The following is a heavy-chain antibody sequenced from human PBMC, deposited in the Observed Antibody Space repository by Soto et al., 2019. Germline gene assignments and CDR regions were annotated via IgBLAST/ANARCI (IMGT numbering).Heavy chain of an antibody. CDR3: ARVGQLADWLDP. J-gene: IGHJ5*02. Sequence: ASVKVSCKASGYRLTSYGISWVRQAPGQGLEWMGWINTDNGDTKYAQKFQGRVTMTTDPSTTTAYMELRSLRSDDTAVYYCARVGQLADWLDPWGQGTLVTVYS. CDR2: INTDNGDT. CDR1: GYRLTSYG. V-gene: IGHV1-18*04. D-gene: IGHD6-6*01.